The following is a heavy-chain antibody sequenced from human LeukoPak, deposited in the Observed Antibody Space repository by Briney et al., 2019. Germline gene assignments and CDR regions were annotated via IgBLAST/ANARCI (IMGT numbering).Heavy chain of an antibody. CDR1: GGSFSGYY. CDR2: INHSGST. Sequence: LETLSLTCAVYGGSFSGYYWSWIRQPPGKGLEWIGEINHSGSTNYNPSLKSRVTISVDTSKNQFSLKLSSVTAADTAVYYCARGIGYCSGGSCYFKTNFDYWGQGTLVTVSS. V-gene: IGHV4-34*01. D-gene: IGHD2-15*01. J-gene: IGHJ4*02. CDR3: ARGIGYCSGGSCYFKTNFDY.